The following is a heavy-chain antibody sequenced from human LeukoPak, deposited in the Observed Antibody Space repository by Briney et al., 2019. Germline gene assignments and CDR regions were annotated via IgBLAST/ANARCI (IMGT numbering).Heavy chain of an antibody. D-gene: IGHD2-15*01. CDR2: IYESGTT. CDR3: ARGAWATRLGS. J-gene: IGHJ4*02. V-gene: IGHV4-34*01. Sequence: NPSETLSLTCAVYGESLDSYYWSWVRQPPGEGLEWIGEIYESGTTEYNPSLKSRVTISMVPSKQQFSLSLSSVTAADTAVYYCARGAWATRLGSWGLGTPVIVSS. CDR1: GESLDSYY.